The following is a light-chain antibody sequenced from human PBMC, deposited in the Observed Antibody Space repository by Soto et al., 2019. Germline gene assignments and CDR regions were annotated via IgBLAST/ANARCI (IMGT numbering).Light chain of an antibody. J-gene: IGKJ1*01. V-gene: IGKV1-12*01. CDR1: QGISSR. CDR2: AAS. CDR3: QQANTFPWT. Sequence: DIQMTQSPSSVSASVGDRVTIACWASQGISSRLAWYQQKPGTPPKLLIYAASTLHSGVPPRFSVSGSGTDFTLTISSLQPEDFATSYYQQANTFPWTFGQGTKVGIK.